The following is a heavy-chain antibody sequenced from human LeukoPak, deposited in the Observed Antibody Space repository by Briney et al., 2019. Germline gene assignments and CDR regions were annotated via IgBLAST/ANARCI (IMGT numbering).Heavy chain of an antibody. CDR1: GGSVTDYY. D-gene: IGHD1-26*01. Sequence: SETLSLTCTVSGGSVTDYYWSWIRQSPGKGLEWIGYIYYTGTSYNPSLKSRVTISADTSKNQFSLKLISVAAEDTAVYYCQLVGTTFDYFDYWGQGTLVTVSS. CDR3: QLVGTTFDYFDY. V-gene: IGHV4-59*02. CDR2: IYYTGT. J-gene: IGHJ4*02.